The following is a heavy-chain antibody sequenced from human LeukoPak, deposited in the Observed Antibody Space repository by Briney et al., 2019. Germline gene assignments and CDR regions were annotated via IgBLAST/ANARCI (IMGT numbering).Heavy chain of an antibody. CDR1: GFTFDDHT. Sequence: GGSLRLSCAASGFTFDDHTMHWVRQAPGKGLEWVSLISWDGGSKYYADSVKGRFTISRDTSKNTLYLQMNSPRAEDTAVYYCAKDMYYDSSGPVFDYWGQGTLVTVSS. D-gene: IGHD3-22*01. CDR2: ISWDGGSK. CDR3: AKDMYYDSSGPVFDY. J-gene: IGHJ4*02. V-gene: IGHV3-43*01.